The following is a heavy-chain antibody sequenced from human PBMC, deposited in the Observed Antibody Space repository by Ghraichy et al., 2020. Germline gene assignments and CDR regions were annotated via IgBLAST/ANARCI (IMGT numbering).Heavy chain of an antibody. V-gene: IGHV3-53*01. J-gene: IGHJ4*02. CDR3: ARARAHYYDSSGYDY. Sequence: GESLNISCAASGFTVSSNYMSWVRQAPGKGLEWVSVIYSGGSTYYADSVKGRFTISRDNSKNTLYLQMNSLRAEDTAVYYCARARAHYYDSSGYDYWGQGTLVTVSS. CDR1: GFTVSSNY. CDR2: IYSGGST. D-gene: IGHD3-22*01.